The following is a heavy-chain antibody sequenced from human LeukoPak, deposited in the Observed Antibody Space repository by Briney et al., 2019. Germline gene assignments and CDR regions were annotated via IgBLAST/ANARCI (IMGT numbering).Heavy chain of an antibody. J-gene: IGHJ6*03. V-gene: IGHV4-4*07. D-gene: IGHD2-2*01. CDR2: IYTSGST. CDR1: GGSISSYY. Sequence: PSETLSLTCTVSGGSISSYYWSWIRQPAGKGLEWIGRIYTSGSTNYNPSLKSRVTMSVDTSKNQFSLKLSSVTAADTAVYYCARVVPAAKNYYYYYMDVWGKGTTVTVSS. CDR3: ARVVPAAKNYYYYYMDV.